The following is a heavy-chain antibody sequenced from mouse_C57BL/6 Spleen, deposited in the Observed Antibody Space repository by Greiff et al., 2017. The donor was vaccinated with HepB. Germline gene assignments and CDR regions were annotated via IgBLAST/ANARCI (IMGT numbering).Heavy chain of an antibody. J-gene: IGHJ2*01. V-gene: IGHV3-6*01. Sequence: VQLKESGPGLVKPSQSLSLTCSVTGYSITSGYYWNWIRQFPGNKLEWMGYISYDGSNNYNPSLKNRISITRDTSKNQFFLKLNSVTTEDTATYYCARDRGWDGYFDYWGQGTTLTVSS. CDR2: ISYDGSN. D-gene: IGHD4-1*01. CDR3: ARDRGWDGYFDY. CDR1: GYSITSGYY.